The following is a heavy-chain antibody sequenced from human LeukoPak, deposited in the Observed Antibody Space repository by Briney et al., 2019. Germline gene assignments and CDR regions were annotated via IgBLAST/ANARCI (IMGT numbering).Heavy chain of an antibody. Sequence: GGSLRLSCAASGFTFSSYGMHWVRQAPGKGLEWVAVISYDGSNKYYADSVKGRFTISRDNAKNSLYLQMNSLRVEDTAVYYCVRAMDYWGQGTLVTVSS. CDR1: GFTFSSYG. J-gene: IGHJ4*02. CDR2: ISYDGSNK. V-gene: IGHV3-30*03. CDR3: VRAMDY.